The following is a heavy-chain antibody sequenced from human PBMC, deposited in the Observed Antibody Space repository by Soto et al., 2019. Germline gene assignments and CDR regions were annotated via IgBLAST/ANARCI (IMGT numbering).Heavy chain of an antibody. CDR3: ARVAAAGTFEYFQH. Sequence: ASVKVSCKASGYTFTSYAMHWVRQAPGQRLEWMGWINAGNGNTKYSQKFQGRVTITRDTSASTAYMELSSLRSEDTAVYYCARVAAAGTFEYFQHWGQGTLVTVPQ. D-gene: IGHD6-13*01. CDR2: INAGNGNT. CDR1: GYTFTSYA. J-gene: IGHJ1*01. V-gene: IGHV1-3*01.